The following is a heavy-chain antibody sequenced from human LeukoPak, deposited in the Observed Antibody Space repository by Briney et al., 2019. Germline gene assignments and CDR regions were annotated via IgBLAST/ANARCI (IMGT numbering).Heavy chain of an antibody. CDR2: IYYSGST. D-gene: IGHD1-26*01. Sequence: SETLSLTCTVSGGSISSYYWSWIRQPPGKGLEWIGYIYYSGSTNYNPSLKSRVTISVDTSKNQFSLKLSSVTAADTAVYYCARGAYYYYYGMDVWGQGTTVTVSS. CDR3: ARGAYYYYYGMDV. CDR1: GGSISSYY. J-gene: IGHJ6*02. V-gene: IGHV4-59*08.